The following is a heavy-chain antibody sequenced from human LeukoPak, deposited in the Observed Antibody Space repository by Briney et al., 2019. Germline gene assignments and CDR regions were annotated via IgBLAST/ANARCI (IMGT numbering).Heavy chain of an antibody. CDR3: TRDSPYYDILTGYNDY. CDR2: IRSKAYGGTT. CDR1: GFTFGDYA. Sequence: QTGRSPRLSXTASGFTFGDYAMSWVRQAPGKGLEWVGFIRSKAYGGTTEYAASVKGRFTISRDDSKSIAYLQMNSLKTEDTAVYYCTRDSPYYDILTGYNDYWGQGTLVTVSS. D-gene: IGHD3-9*01. J-gene: IGHJ4*02. V-gene: IGHV3-49*04.